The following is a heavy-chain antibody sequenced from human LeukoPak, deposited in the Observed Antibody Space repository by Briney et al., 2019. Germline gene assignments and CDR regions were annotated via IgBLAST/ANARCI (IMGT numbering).Heavy chain of an antibody. CDR1: GFTFDDYA. J-gene: IGHJ4*02. Sequence: LPGRSLRLSCAASGFTFDDYAMHWVRQAPGKGLEWVSGISWNSGSIGYADSVKGRFTISRDNSKNTLYLQMNSLRAEDTVVYYCAKDPRDGYNYWGQGTLVTVSS. CDR2: ISWNSGSI. CDR3: AKDPRDGYNY. V-gene: IGHV3-9*01. D-gene: IGHD5-24*01.